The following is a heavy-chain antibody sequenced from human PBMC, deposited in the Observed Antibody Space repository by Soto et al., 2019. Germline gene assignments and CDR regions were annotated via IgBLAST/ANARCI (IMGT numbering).Heavy chain of an antibody. D-gene: IGHD2-2*01. CDR1: GFTFGDYA. V-gene: IGHV3-49*03. J-gene: IGHJ4*02. CDR2: IRSKAYGGTT. Sequence: GGSLRLSCTASGFTFGDYAMSWFRQAPGKGLEWVGFIRSKAYGGTTEYAASVKGRFTISRDDSKSIAYLQMNSLKTEDTAVYYCTRYRFPKSFFAGLDYWGQGTLVTVSS. CDR3: TRYRFPKSFFAGLDY.